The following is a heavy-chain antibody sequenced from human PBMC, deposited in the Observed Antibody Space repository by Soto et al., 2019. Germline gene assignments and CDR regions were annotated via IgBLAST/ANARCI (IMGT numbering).Heavy chain of an antibody. Sequence: QVQLQESGPRLVKPSETLSLTCTVSGGSVSGYFWSWIRQPPGKGLEWIGDVYSSGSTNYDPSLTSRVTISVDTSKNQFSLKLNFVTAADTAVYYCARTLASGWYSYHGMDVWGQGTTVTVSS. J-gene: IGHJ6*02. V-gene: IGHV4-59*02. CDR1: GGSVSGYF. D-gene: IGHD6-19*01. CDR3: ARTLASGWYSYHGMDV. CDR2: VYSSGST.